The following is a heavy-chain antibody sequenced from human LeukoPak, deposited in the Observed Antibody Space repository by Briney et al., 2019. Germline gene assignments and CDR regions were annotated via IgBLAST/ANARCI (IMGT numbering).Heavy chain of an antibody. D-gene: IGHD2-2*01. V-gene: IGHV4-4*02. Sequence: SETLSLTCAVSGGSISSSHWWSWIRQPPGKGLEWIGEIFHSGSTNYNPALKSRVTISVAKSKNQFSLTLSSVTAADTAVYYCARVVVVPAATLGYYYYYGMDVWGQETTVTVSS. CDR1: GGSISSSHW. J-gene: IGHJ6*02. CDR3: ARVVVVPAATLGYYYYYGMDV. CDR2: IFHSGST.